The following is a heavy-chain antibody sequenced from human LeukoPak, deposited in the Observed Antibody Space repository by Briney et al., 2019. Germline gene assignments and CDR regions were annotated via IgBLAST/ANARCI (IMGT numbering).Heavy chain of an antibody. J-gene: IGHJ4*02. V-gene: IGHV3-48*04. Sequence: GGSLRLSCAASGFTFSSYSMNWVRQAPGKGLEWVSYISSSGSTIYYADSVKGRFTISRDNAKNSLYLQMNSLRAEDTAVYYCARGLGDYGPTHDYWGQGTLVTVSS. CDR1: GFTFSSYS. D-gene: IGHD4-17*01. CDR3: ARGLGDYGPTHDY. CDR2: ISSSGSTI.